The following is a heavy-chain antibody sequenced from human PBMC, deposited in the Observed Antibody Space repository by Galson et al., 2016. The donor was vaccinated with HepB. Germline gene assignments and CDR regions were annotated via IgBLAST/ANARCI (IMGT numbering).Heavy chain of an antibody. J-gene: IGHJ4*02. CDR1: GFTFNTYW. V-gene: IGHV3-74*01. CDR3: VREAGGDSNYDYYFDN. D-gene: IGHD1-7*01. CDR2: IDSYGSST. Sequence: SLRLSCAASGFTFNTYWMHWIRQAPGKGLEWALRIDSYGSSTAYADSVKGRFFVSRDNAKNTLNLQMNSLRAEDTAVYYCVREAGGDSNYDYYFDNWGQGTLVTVSS.